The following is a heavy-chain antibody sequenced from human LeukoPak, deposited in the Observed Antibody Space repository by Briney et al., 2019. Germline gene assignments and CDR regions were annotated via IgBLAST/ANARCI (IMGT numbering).Heavy chain of an antibody. D-gene: IGHD6-19*01. V-gene: IGHV3-7*01. Sequence: GGSLRLSCAASGFTFSSFPMSWVRQAPGKGLEWVANIKQDGSEKYYVDSVKGRFTISRDNAKNSLYLQMNSLRAEDTAVYYCARGDSSGWYPNYYYYYMDVWGKGTTVTVSS. CDR3: ARGDSSGWYPNYYYYYMDV. CDR2: IKQDGSEK. J-gene: IGHJ6*03. CDR1: GFTFSSFP.